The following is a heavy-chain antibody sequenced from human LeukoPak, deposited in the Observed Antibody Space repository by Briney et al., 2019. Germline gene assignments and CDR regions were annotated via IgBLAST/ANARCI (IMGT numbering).Heavy chain of an antibody. CDR1: GGSISSYY. D-gene: IGHD6-6*01. Sequence: SETLSLTCSVSGGSISSYYWSWIRQPAGKGLEWIGRIYTSGSTNYNPSLKSRVTMSVDTSKNQFSLKLSSVTAADTAVYYCARDPQGYDSSSPYYHYMDVWGKGTTVTVSS. J-gene: IGHJ6*03. V-gene: IGHV4-4*07. CDR2: IYTSGST. CDR3: ARDPQGYDSSSPYYHYMDV.